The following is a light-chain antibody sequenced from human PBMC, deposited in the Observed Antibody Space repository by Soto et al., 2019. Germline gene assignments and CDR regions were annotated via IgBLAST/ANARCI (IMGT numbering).Light chain of an antibody. CDR3: SSYTSSISYV. Sequence: QSALTQPASVSGSPGQSITISCTGTSSDVGGYNYVSWYQQHPGKAPKLMIYDVSNRPSGVSNRFSGSKSGNMASLTISGLQAEDEADYYCSSYTSSISYVFGTGTKVTVL. CDR2: DVS. J-gene: IGLJ1*01. V-gene: IGLV2-14*01. CDR1: SSDVGGYNY.